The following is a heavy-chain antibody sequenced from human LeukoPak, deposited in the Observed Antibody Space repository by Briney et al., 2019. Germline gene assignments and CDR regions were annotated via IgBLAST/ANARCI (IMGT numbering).Heavy chain of an antibody. Sequence: SVKVSCKASGGTFSSYAISWVRQAPGQGLEWMGRIIPILGIANYAQKFQGRVTITADKSTSTAYMELSSLRSEDTAVYYCARDPQYQLLRGGDYRGQGTLVTVSS. CDR3: ARDPQYQLLRGGDY. D-gene: IGHD2-2*01. J-gene: IGHJ4*02. CDR2: IIPILGIA. CDR1: GGTFSSYA. V-gene: IGHV1-69*04.